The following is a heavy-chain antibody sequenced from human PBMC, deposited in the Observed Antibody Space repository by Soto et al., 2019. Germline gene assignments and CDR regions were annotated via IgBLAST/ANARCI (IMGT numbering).Heavy chain of an antibody. CDR3: ARHPSTLLRYFDWTFDY. CDR2: INHSGST. CDR1: GGSFSGYY. J-gene: IGHJ4*02. D-gene: IGHD3-9*01. Sequence: PSETLSLTCAVYGGSFSGYYWSWIRQPPGKGLEWIGEINHSGSTNYNPSLKSRVTISVDTSKNQFSLKLSSVTAADTAVYYCARHPSTLLRYFDWTFDYWGQGTLVTVSS. V-gene: IGHV4-34*01.